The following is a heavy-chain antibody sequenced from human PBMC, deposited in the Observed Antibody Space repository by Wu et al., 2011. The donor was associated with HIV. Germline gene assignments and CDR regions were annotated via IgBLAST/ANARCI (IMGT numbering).Heavy chain of an antibody. CDR1: GGIFTNHT. J-gene: IGHJ4*02. CDR3: ATKGVGAAAYLAT. D-gene: IGHD3-3*02. V-gene: IGHV1-69*05. Sequence: QVQLVQSGAEVKMPGSPVKVSCKASGGIFTNHTFTWVRQAPGQGLEWMGGIIPVFGTTNYAQKFQGRVTITTDISTSTTYMEVSSLRFEDTAVYYCATKGVGAAAYLATWGQGTLVTVSS. CDR2: IIPVFGTT.